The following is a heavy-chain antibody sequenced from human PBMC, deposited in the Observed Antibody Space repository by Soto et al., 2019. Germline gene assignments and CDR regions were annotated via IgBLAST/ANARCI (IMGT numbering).Heavy chain of an antibody. CDR2: IYYSGST. J-gene: IGHJ4*02. V-gene: IGHV4-31*03. CDR1: GGSISSGGYY. D-gene: IGHD2-2*01. Sequence: SETLSLTCTVSGGSISSGGYYWSWIRQHPGKGLEWIGYIYYSGSTYYNPSLKSRVTISVDTSKNQFSLELSSVTAADTAVYYCARLDIVVVPAAYSYYFDYWGQGTLVTVS. CDR3: ARLDIVVVPAAYSYYFDY.